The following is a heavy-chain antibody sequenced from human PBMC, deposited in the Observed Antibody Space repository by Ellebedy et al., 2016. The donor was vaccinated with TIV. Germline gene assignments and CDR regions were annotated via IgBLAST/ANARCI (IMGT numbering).Heavy chain of an antibody. Sequence: SLKISCVASGFTFDDYVMHWVRQAPGKGLEWVSSTSWNSGSIGYTDSVKGRFTVSRDNAKNSLYLQMNSLRIEDTALYYCAKDSAAMDPFDYWGQGTLVTVSS. D-gene: IGHD3/OR15-3a*01. CDR2: TSWNSGSI. V-gene: IGHV3-9*01. CDR1: GFTFDDYV. CDR3: AKDSAAMDPFDY. J-gene: IGHJ4*02.